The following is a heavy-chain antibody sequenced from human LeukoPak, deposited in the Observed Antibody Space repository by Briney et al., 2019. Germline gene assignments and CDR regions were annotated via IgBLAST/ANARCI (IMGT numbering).Heavy chain of an antibody. CDR2: ISTSNGNT. CDR1: GYIFSVCG. Sequence: ASVKVSCKASGYIFSVCGINWVRLAPGQGLEWMGWISTSNGNTNYAQKVKGRVTMTTDTSTGTAYMELRSLRSDDTAVYYCGRGSKAWQWLNVYWGQGTLVTVSS. CDR3: GRGSKAWQWLNVY. D-gene: IGHD6-19*01. J-gene: IGHJ4*02. V-gene: IGHV1-18*01.